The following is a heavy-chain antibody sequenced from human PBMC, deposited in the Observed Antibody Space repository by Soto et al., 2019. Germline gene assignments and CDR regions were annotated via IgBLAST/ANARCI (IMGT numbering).Heavy chain of an antibody. V-gene: IGHV3-21*06. CDR2: ISISSSDR. Sequence: PGGSLRLSCAASGFTFSTYAMSWVRQAPGKGLEWVSSISISSSDRYYADSVRGRFTISRDNTKNALYLQMNSLRADDTAVYFCVRGMNPLFGGQGTLVTVSS. CDR1: GFTFSTYA. J-gene: IGHJ4*01. CDR3: VRGMNPLF.